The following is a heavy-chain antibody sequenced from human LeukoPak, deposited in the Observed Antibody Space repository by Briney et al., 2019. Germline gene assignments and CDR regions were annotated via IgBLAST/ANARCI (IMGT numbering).Heavy chain of an antibody. Sequence: GGSLRLSCAVSGFTFSDYSMNWVRQAPGKGLEWISYSSGSSDTIYYADSVKGRFTISRDNAKNSLYLHMNSLRAEDTAVYYCARDHYYGSELDYWGQGTLVTVSS. CDR3: ARDHYYGSELDY. V-gene: IGHV3-48*01. CDR1: GFTFSDYS. J-gene: IGHJ4*02. D-gene: IGHD3-10*01. CDR2: SSGSSDTI.